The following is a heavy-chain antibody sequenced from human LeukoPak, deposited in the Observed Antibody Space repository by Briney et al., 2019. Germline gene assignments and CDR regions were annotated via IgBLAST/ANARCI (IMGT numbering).Heavy chain of an antibody. CDR1: GGSISSYY. Sequence: SETLSLTCTVSGGSISSYYWSWIRQPPGNGLEWIGYIYYSGSTNYNPSLKSRVTISVDTSKNQFSLKLSSVTAADTAVYYCARRGPSIGYLGFDYWGQGTLVTVSS. CDR3: ARRGPSIGYLGFDY. V-gene: IGHV4-59*08. CDR2: IYYSGST. D-gene: IGHD6-19*01. J-gene: IGHJ4*02.